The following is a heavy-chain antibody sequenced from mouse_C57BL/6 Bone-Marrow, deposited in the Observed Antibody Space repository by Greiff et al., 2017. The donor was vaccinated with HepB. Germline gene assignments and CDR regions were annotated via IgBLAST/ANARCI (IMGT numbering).Heavy chain of an antibody. V-gene: IGHV3-1*01. D-gene: IGHD1-1*01. CDR1: GYSITSGYD. Sequence: DVKLQESGPGMVKPSQSLSLTCTVTGYSITSGYDWHWIRHFPGNKLEWMGYISYSGSTNYNPSLKNRISITHDTSKNHFFLKLNSVTTEDTATYYCARNGDYCGPLAMDYWGQGTSVTVSS. CDR2: ISYSGST. J-gene: IGHJ4*01. CDR3: ARNGDYCGPLAMDY.